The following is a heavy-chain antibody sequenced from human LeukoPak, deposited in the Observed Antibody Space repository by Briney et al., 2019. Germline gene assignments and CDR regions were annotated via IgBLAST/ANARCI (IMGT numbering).Heavy chain of an antibody. Sequence: ASVKVSYKASGYPFTSYGINWVRQATGHGFEWMGWMNPNSGNAGYSQSFQGRVTMTRNTSISTPYMELNSLRSEDTAVYYCAAKGIAAAAIDYWGQGTLVTVSS. CDR1: GYPFTSYG. CDR3: AAKGIAAAAIDY. D-gene: IGHD6-13*01. V-gene: IGHV1-8*01. CDR2: MNPNSGNA. J-gene: IGHJ4*02.